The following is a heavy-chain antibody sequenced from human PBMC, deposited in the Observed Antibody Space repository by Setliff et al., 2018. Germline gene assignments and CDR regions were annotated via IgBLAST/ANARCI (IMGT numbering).Heavy chain of an antibody. D-gene: IGHD3-10*01. CDR1: GDSISTSSYY. J-gene: IGHJ6*01. CDR3: ARSSSGSPHYYYAMDV. V-gene: IGHV4-39*07. CDR2: IYYRGST. Sequence: SETLSLTCSASGDSISTSSYYWGWIRQPPGKGLEWIGSIYYRGSTYHNPSLKSRVTVSVDTSKNQFSLKLSSVTAADTAVYYCARSSSGSPHYYYAMDVWG.